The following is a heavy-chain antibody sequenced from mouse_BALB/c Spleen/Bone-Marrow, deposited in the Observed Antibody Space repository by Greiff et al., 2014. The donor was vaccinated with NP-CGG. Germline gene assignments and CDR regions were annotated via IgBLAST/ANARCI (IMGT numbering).Heavy chain of an antibody. CDR2: IRNKANGYTT. D-gene: IGHD1-2*01. CDR1: GFTFTDYY. J-gene: IGHJ2*01. Sequence: EVKLMESGGGLVQPGGSLRLSCETSGFTFTDYYMNWVRQPPGKALEWLGFIRNKANGYTTEYSAYVKGRFTISRDNSQSILYLQMNTLRAEDSATYYCARDIGRLLFDYWGQGTTLTVSS. CDR3: ARDIGRLLFDY. V-gene: IGHV7-3*02.